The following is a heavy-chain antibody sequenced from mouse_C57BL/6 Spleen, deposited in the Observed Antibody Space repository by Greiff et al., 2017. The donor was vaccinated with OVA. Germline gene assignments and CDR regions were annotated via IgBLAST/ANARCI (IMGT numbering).Heavy chain of an antibody. CDR3: AREGWPRAMDY. V-gene: IGHV1-64*01. D-gene: IGHD1-1*02. CDR1: GYTFTSYW. CDR2: IHPNSGST. J-gene: IGHJ4*01. Sequence: VKLQQPGAELVKPGASVKLSCKASGYTFTSYWMHWVKQRPGQGLEWIGMIHPNSGSTNYNEKFKSKATLTVDKSSSTAYMQLSSLTSEDSAVYYCAREGWPRAMDYWGQGTSVTVSS.